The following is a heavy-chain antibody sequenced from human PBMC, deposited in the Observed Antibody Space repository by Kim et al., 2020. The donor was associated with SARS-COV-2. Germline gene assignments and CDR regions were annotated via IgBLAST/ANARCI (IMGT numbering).Heavy chain of an antibody. J-gene: IGHJ4*02. CDR3: AKAIDYDILTGDDPYPFDY. V-gene: IGHV3-23*01. CDR1: GFTFSSYA. D-gene: IGHD3-9*01. CDR2: ISGSGGST. Sequence: GGSLRLSCAASGFTFSSYAMSWVRQAPGKGLEWVSAISGSGGSTYYADSVKGRFTISRDNSKNTLYLQMNSLRAEDTAVYYCAKAIDYDILTGDDPYPFDYWGQGTLVTVTS.